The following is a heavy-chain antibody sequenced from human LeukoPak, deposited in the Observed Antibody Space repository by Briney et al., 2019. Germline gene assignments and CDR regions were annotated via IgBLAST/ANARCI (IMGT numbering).Heavy chain of an antibody. Sequence: GRSLRLSCAASGFTVSSNYMSWVRQAPGKGLEWVSVIYSGGSTYYADSVKGRFTISRDNSKNTLYLQMNSLRAEDTAVYYCARVTGRYWTKRSYYFDYWGQGTLVTVSS. V-gene: IGHV3-66*01. CDR2: IYSGGST. CDR1: GFTVSSNY. D-gene: IGHD1-26*01. CDR3: ARVTGRYWTKRSYYFDY. J-gene: IGHJ4*02.